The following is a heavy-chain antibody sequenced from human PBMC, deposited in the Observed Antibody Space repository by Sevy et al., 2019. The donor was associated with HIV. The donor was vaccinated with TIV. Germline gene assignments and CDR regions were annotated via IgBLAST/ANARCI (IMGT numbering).Heavy chain of an antibody. CDR2: ISNSGGST. D-gene: IGHD1-7*01. V-gene: IGHV3-23*01. Sequence: GGSLRLSCAASGFTFNSYAMSWVRQAPGKGLEWVSSISNSGGSTYYADSVKGRFTISRDNSQNSLYLQMNSLRAEDTALYYCAKDSHGNYYYFDNWGQGTLVTVSS. J-gene: IGHJ4*02. CDR3: AKDSHGNYYYFDN. CDR1: GFTFNSYA.